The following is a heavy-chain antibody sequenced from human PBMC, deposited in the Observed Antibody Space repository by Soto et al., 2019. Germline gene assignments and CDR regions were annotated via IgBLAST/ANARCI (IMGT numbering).Heavy chain of an antibody. CDR1: GYSFTSYL. D-gene: IGHD6-6*01. J-gene: IGHJ5*02. CDR2: IDPSDSYT. Sequence: PXGSLKISSRGSGYSFTSYLISWVRQMPGKGLEWMGRIDPSDSYTNYSPSFQGHVTISADKSISTAYLQWSSLKASDTAMYYCARHSDVPDDPGNWSDHWGQGTLVTVSS. V-gene: IGHV5-10-1*01. CDR3: ARHSDVPDDPGNWSDH.